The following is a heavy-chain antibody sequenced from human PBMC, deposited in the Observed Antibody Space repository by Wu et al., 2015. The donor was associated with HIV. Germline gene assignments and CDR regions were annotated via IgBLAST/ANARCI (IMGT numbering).Heavy chain of an antibody. CDR1: GGTFSSYA. D-gene: IGHD3-10*01. V-gene: IGHV1-69*12. Sequence: QVQLVQSGAEVKKPGSSVKVSCKASGGTFSSYAISWVRQAPGQGLEWMGGIIPIFGTANYAQKFQGRVTITADESTSTAYMELSSLRSEDRAVYYCARAPRITVVRGILIRDGMDVWGPGTTVSVSS. CDR2: IIPIFGTA. CDR3: ARAPRITVVRGILIRDGMDV. J-gene: IGHJ6*01.